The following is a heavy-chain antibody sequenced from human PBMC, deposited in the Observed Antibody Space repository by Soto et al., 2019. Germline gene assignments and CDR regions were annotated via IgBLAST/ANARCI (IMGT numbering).Heavy chain of an antibody. Sequence: SETLSLTCAVSGDSISRSYWWSWVRQLPGKGLEWIGEIYHSGSTIYNPSLQSRVTLSVDKSKNEFSLKMSSVTDADTAVYYCARRWGRTFDYWGQGTLVTVSS. J-gene: IGHJ4*02. D-gene: IGHD7-27*01. CDR3: ARRWGRTFDY. CDR2: IYHSGST. CDR1: GDSISRSYW. V-gene: IGHV4-4*02.